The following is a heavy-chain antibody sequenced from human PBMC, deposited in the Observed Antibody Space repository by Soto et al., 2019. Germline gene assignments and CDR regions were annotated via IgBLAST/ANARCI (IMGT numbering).Heavy chain of an antibody. Sequence: ASVKVSCKASGYTFTGYYMHWVRQAPGQGLEWMGWINPNSGGTNYAQKFQGWVTMTRDTSISTAYMELSRLRSDDTAVYYCARDYGSGSYYKLYNWFDPWGQGTLVTVSS. CDR2: INPNSGGT. CDR3: ARDYGSGSYYKLYNWFDP. V-gene: IGHV1-2*04. D-gene: IGHD3-10*01. CDR1: GYTFTGYY. J-gene: IGHJ5*02.